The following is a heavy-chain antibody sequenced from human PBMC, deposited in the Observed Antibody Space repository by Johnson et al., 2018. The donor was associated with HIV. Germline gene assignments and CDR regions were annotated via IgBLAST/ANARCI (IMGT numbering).Heavy chain of an antibody. D-gene: IGHD3-16*02. CDR2: ISFDGSNK. Sequence: QVQLVESGGGVVQPGRSLTLSCAASGFTFNKFAMHWVRQAPGKGLEWLAFISFDGSNKYFGDSVEGRFDISRENSKNSHYLHMNSLRPEDTAIYYCVKAYNFVGVIGDGDFDIWGRGTMVTVSS. J-gene: IGHJ3*02. CDR3: VKAYNFVGVIGDGDFDI. CDR1: GFTFNKFA. V-gene: IGHV3-30*09.